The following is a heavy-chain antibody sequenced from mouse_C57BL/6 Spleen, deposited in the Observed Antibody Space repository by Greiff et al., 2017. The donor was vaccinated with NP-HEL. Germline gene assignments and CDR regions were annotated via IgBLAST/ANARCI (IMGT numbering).Heavy chain of an antibody. V-gene: IGHV1-52*01. D-gene: IGHD2-12*01. CDR3: ARMSYSPYAMDY. J-gene: IGHJ4*01. CDR2: IDPSDSET. Sequence: VQLQQPGAELVRPGSSVKLSCKASGYTFTSYWMHWVKQRPIQGLEWIGNIDPSDSETHYNQKFKDKATLTVDKSSSTAYMQLSSLTSEDSAVYYCARMSYSPYAMDYWGQGTSVTVSS. CDR1: GYTFTSYW.